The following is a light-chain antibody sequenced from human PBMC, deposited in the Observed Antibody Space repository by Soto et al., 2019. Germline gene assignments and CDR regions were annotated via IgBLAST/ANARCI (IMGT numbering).Light chain of an antibody. Sequence: TQSPSPLSLSPGERATLSCRASQSVSSSYLAWYQQKPGQAPRLLIYGASSRATGIPDRFSGSGSGTDFTLTISRLEPEDFAVYYCQQYGSSTGFTFGPGTKVDIK. CDR1: QSVSSSY. CDR2: GAS. CDR3: QQYGSSTGFT. J-gene: IGKJ3*01. V-gene: IGKV3-20*01.